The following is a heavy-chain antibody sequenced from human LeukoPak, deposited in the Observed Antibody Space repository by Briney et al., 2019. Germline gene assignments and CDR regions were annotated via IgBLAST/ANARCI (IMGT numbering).Heavy chain of an antibody. D-gene: IGHD1-26*01. Sequence: GGSLRLSCAASGFSFSSYAISWVRQAPGKGLEWVSAISSSGGSTYYADSVKGRFTISRDNSKNTLYLQMNSLRAEDTAVYYCARAAAGYSVSYELWFDYWGQGTLVTVSS. CDR3: ARAAAGYSVSYELWFDY. CDR2: ISSSGGST. J-gene: IGHJ5*01. V-gene: IGHV3-23*01. CDR1: GFSFSSYA.